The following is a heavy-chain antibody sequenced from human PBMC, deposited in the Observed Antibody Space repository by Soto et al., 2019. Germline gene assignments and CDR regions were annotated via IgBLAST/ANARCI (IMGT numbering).Heavy chain of an antibody. V-gene: IGHV1-69*12. CDR2: LIPIFGTA. CDR3: SSAYYDSSGYYDY. J-gene: IGHJ4*02. D-gene: IGHD3-22*01. Sequence: QVQLVQSGAEVKKPGSSVKVSCKASRGTFSSHAVSWVRQAPGQGLEWMGGLIPIFGTATYAQKFQGRITMTADESTSTAYMELRSLRSDDTAVYYCSSAYYDSSGYYDYWGQGTLVTVSS. CDR1: RGTFSSHA.